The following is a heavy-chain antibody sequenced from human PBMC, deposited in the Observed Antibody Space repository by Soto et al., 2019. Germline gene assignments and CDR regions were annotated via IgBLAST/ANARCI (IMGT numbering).Heavy chain of an antibody. J-gene: IGHJ4*02. CDR1: GFTFSSYA. D-gene: IGHD3-3*01. CDR2: ISGSGGST. CDR3: AKISEDYDFWSGYYFDY. Sequence: GGSLRLSCAASGFTFSSYAMSWVRQAPGKGLEWVSAISGSGGSTYYADSVKGRFTISRDNSKNTLYLQMNSLRAEDTAVYYCAKISEDYDFWSGYYFDYWGQGTLVTVSS. V-gene: IGHV3-23*01.